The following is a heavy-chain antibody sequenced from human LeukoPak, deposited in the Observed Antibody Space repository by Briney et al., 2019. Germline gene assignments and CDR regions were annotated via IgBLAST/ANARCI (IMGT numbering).Heavy chain of an antibody. CDR3: AREPDA. J-gene: IGHJ5*02. CDR2: VNDGGSA. V-gene: IGHV4-39*07. CDR1: GGSLSGSRYY. Sequence: SETLSLTCSVSGGSLSGSRYYWGWLRQPPAKGLEWVATVNDGGSALYNPSLRSRTTISVDTSKNQFSLRLTSVTAADTAVYYCAREPDAWGQGTLVTVSS.